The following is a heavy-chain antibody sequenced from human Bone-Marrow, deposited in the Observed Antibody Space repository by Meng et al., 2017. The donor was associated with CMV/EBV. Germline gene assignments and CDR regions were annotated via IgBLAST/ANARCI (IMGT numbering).Heavy chain of an antibody. V-gene: IGHV3-64*02. Sequence: GESLKISCAASGFSFSTSPMHWVRQAPGKGLEYVSAITSNGGNTYYADSVKGRFTISRDNSKNTLYLQMGSLRAEDMAVYYCARRGNSYAFDIWGQGTMVTVSS. CDR3: ARRGNSYAFDI. CDR1: GFSFSTSP. J-gene: IGHJ3*02. CDR2: ITSNGGNT. D-gene: IGHD1/OR15-1a*01.